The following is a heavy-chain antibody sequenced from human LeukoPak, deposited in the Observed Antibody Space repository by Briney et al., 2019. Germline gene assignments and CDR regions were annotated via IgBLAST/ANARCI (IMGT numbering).Heavy chain of an antibody. Sequence: ASVKVSCKASGYTFTSYGISWVRQAPGQGLEWMGWISAYNGNTNYAQKLQGRVTMTTDTSTSTAYMELRSLRSDDTAVYYCAREDCSSTSCYSDYWGQGTLVTVSS. V-gene: IGHV1-18*01. CDR2: ISAYNGNT. CDR1: GYTFTSYG. D-gene: IGHD2-2*01. J-gene: IGHJ4*02. CDR3: AREDCSSTSCYSDY.